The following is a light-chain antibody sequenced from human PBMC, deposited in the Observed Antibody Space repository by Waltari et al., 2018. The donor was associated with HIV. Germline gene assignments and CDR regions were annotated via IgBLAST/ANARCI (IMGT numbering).Light chain of an antibody. CDR3: QQYGSSPRT. CDR1: QSVSSSY. V-gene: IGKV3-20*01. J-gene: IGKJ1*01. Sequence: PGERATLSCRASQSVSSSYLAWYQQKPGQAPWLLIYGASTRATGIPDRFSGSGSGTDFTLTISRLEPEDFAVYYCQQYGSSPRTFGQGTKVEIK. CDR2: GAS.